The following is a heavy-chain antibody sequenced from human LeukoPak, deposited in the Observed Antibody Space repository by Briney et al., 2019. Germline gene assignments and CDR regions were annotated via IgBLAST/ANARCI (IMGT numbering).Heavy chain of an antibody. V-gene: IGHV4-30-2*01. CDR3: ARDGGGNRNFDY. CDR2: IYHSGST. J-gene: IGHJ4*02. D-gene: IGHD4-23*01. CDR1: GVSISSGGYY. Sequence: SETLSLTCTVSGVSISSGGYYWSWIRQPPGKGLEWIGYIYHSGSTNYHPSLRSRVTLSEDVSKSQFYLRLTSETAADTAVYYCARDGGGNRNFDYWGQGTLVTVSS.